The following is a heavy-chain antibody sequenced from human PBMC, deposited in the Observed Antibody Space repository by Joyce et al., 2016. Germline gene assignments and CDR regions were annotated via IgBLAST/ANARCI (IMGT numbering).Heavy chain of an antibody. CDR1: GSSLSPYY. J-gene: IGHJ6*02. D-gene: IGHD3-22*01. CDR3: ARCDYDRYYYYGMDV. CDR2: IFHSGGP. V-gene: IGHV4-59*01. Sequence: QVQLQESGPGLVKPSETLSLTCTVSGSSLSPYYWSWIRQPPGKGLEWIGYIFHSGGPNYNPSHKSRVTISVDTSRNQFSLKLSSVTAADTAVYYCARCDYDRYYYYGMDVWGQGTTVTVSS.